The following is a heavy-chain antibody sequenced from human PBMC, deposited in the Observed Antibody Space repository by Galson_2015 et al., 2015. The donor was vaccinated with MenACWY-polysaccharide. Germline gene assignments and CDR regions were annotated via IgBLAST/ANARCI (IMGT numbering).Heavy chain of an antibody. D-gene: IGHD3-3*01. CDR3: ARDSIFGVVPPAEWGYYYGMDV. CDR1: GGSISSYY. CDR2: IYTSGST. V-gene: IGHV4-4*07. J-gene: IGHJ6*02. Sequence: SETLSLTCTVSGGSISSYYWSWIRQPAGKGLEWIGRIYTSGSTNYNPSLKSRVTMSVDTSKNQFSLKLSSVTAADTAVYYCARDSIFGVVPPAEWGYYYGMDVWGQGTTVTVSS.